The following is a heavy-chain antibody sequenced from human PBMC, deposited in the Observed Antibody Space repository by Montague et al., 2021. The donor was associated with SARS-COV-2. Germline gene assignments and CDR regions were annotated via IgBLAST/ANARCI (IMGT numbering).Heavy chain of an antibody. D-gene: IGHD3-9*01. CDR2: IYGNDDK. V-gene: IGHV2-5*01. CDR3: ARSLYDILTGYYLPFDY. J-gene: IGHJ4*02. CDR1: GFSLTTKGMG. Sequence: PALVKPTQTLTLTCSFSGFSLTTKGMGVTWIRQPPGKALEWLALIYGNDDKRYRPSLQTKLTIAKDTSKNQVVLTMTNVDPVDTATYYCARSLYDILTGYYLPFDYWGQGTLVTVSS.